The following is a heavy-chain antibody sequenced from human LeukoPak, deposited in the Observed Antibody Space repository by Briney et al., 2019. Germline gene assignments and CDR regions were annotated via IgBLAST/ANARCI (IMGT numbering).Heavy chain of an antibody. CDR2: INPNSGGT. CDR3: ARDVHGVVVPAATLDY. V-gene: IGHV1-2*02. CDR1: GYTFTGYY. Sequence: ASVKVSCKASGYTFTGYYMHWVRQAPGQGLEWMGWINPNSGGTNYAQKFQGRVTMTRDTSISTAYMELSRLRSDDTAVYYCARDVHGVVVPAATLDYWGQGTLVTVSS. D-gene: IGHD2-2*01. J-gene: IGHJ4*02.